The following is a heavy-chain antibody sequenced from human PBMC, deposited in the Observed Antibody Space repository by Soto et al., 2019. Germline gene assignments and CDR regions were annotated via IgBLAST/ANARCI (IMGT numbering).Heavy chain of an antibody. CDR1: GGTFSSYT. CDR2: IIPILGIA. J-gene: IGHJ5*02. D-gene: IGHD3-3*01. Sequence: SVKVSCKASGGTFSSYTISWVRQAPGQGLEWMGRIIPILGIANYAQKFQGRVTITADKSTSTAYMELSSLRSEDTAVYYCAIEPFGDDFWSGYYLRFDPWGQGTLVTVSS. V-gene: IGHV1-69*02. CDR3: AIEPFGDDFWSGYYLRFDP.